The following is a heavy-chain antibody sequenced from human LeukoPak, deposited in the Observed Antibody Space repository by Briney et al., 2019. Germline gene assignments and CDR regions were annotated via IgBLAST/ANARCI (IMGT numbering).Heavy chain of an antibody. D-gene: IGHD3-10*01. V-gene: IGHV3-48*03. CDR1: GFTFSSFQ. CDR3: AREDYNPPRAMDV. J-gene: IGHJ6*02. Sequence: GGSLRLSCAASGFTFSSFQMNWVRQAPGKGLEWVSYISDTGATIYYADSVKGRFTISRDNAKNSLYLQMNSLRDEDTAVYYCAREDYNPPRAMDVWGQGTTVTVSS. CDR2: ISDTGATI.